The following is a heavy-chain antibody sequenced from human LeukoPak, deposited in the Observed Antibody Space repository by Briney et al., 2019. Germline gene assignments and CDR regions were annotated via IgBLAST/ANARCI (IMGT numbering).Heavy chain of an antibody. CDR3: ARTPLGIADNPDY. CDR1: GGSISSSTYY. J-gene: IGHJ4*02. CDR2: INDSGST. Sequence: SETLSLTCIISGGSISSSTYYWGWIRQSPGKGLEWIGEINDSGSTNYNPSLKSRVTISVDTSKNQFSLKLSSVTAADTAVYYCARTPLGIADNPDYWGQGTLVTVSS. V-gene: IGHV4-39*07. D-gene: IGHD6-13*01.